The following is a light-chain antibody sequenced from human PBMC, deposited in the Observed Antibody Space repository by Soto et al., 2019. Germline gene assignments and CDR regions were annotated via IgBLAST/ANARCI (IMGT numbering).Light chain of an antibody. Sequence: DIQMTQSPSTLSASGGDRVTITCRASQSISTWLAWYQQKPGKAPKLLISKASSLESGVPSRFSGSGSGTEFTLTISSLQPDDFATYYCQQYNTYRTFGQGTKVDIK. CDR1: QSISTW. J-gene: IGKJ1*01. CDR3: QQYNTYRT. V-gene: IGKV1-5*03. CDR2: KAS.